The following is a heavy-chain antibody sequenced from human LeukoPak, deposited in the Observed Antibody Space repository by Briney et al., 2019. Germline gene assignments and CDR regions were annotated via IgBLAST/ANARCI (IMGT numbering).Heavy chain of an antibody. CDR3: ARHSRSAYSGYENAFDI. Sequence: SETLSLTCTVSGDSISSSSYYWDWIRQPPGKGLEWIGNVYYSTNTYYNPSLKSRVTISVDTSKNQFSLKLSSVTAADTAIYYCARHSRSAYSGYENAFDIWGRGTVVTVSS. CDR2: VYYSTNT. CDR1: GDSISSSSYY. D-gene: IGHD5-12*01. J-gene: IGHJ3*02. V-gene: IGHV4-39*01.